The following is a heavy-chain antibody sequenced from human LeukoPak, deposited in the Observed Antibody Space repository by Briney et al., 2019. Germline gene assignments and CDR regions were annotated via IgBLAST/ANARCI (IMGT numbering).Heavy chain of an antibody. CDR1: GFTFSNAW. J-gene: IGHJ4*02. CDR2: IKSKTDGGTT. D-gene: IGHD4-17*01. CDR3: TTGLGDPLYFDY. Sequence: GGSLRLSCAASGFTFSNAWMSSVRQAPGKGLEWVGRIKSKTDGGTTDYAAPVKGRFTISRDDSKNTLYLQMNSLKTEDTAVYYCTTGLGDPLYFDYWGQGTLVTVSS. V-gene: IGHV3-15*01.